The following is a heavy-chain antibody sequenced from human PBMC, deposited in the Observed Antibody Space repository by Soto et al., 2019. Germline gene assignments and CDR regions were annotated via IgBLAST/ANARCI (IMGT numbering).Heavy chain of an antibody. V-gene: IGHV3-23*01. Sequence: EVQLLESGGGLVQPGGSLRLSCAASGFTFSSYAMSWVRQAPGTGLEWVSTISGSGGSAYYADSVKGRFTISRDNSKNTLYLQMNSLRAEDRAVYYCAKQQCSGTPYYYIMDVWGQGTTVTVSS. D-gene: IGHD3-10*02. CDR2: ISGSGGSA. CDR1: GFTFSSYA. CDR3: AKQQCSGTPYYYIMDV. J-gene: IGHJ6*02.